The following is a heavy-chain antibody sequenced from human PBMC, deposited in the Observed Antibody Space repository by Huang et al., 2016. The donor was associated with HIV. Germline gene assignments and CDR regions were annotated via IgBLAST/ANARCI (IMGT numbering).Heavy chain of an antibody. CDR1: GFTFSSCG. D-gene: IGHD3-10*01. CDR3: AKDGRTNFGVFYFNY. Sequence: QVQLVESGGSVVQPGKSLRLSCETSGFTFSSCGMHWVRQAPGRWLEWVALISYDGNTKYYIDSVKGRFTISRDNSKNTLSLQMNSLRPEDTAVYFCAKDGRTNFGVFYFNYWGQGTLVTVSS. V-gene: IGHV3-30*18. CDR2: ISYDGNTK. J-gene: IGHJ4*02.